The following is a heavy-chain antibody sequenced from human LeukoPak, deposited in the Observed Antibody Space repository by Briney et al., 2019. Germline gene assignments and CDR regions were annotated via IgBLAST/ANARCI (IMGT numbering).Heavy chain of an antibody. CDR1: GYSISSGYY. V-gene: IGHV4-38-2*02. J-gene: IGHJ4*02. CDR3: ARHQGVVGATPLPFDY. CDR2: IYYSGST. Sequence: SETLSLTCTVSGYSISSGYYWGWIRQPPGKGLEWIGYIYYSGSTNYNPSLKSRVTISVDTSKNQFSLKLSSVTAADTAVYYCARHQGVVGATPLPFDYWGQGTLVTVSS. D-gene: IGHD1-26*01.